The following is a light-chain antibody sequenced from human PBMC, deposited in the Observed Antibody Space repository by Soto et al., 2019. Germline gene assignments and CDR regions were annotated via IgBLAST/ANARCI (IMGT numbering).Light chain of an antibody. CDR3: SSYTGSSTYVV. V-gene: IGLV2-14*01. CDR1: SSDVGGYNY. Sequence: QSALTQPASVSGSPGQSITISCTGTSSDVGGYNYVSWYQQHPGKAPKLMLYDVNNRPSGVSNRFSGSKSGNTASLTISGLQAEDEADYYCSSYTGSSTYVVFGGGTKLTGL. CDR2: DVN. J-gene: IGLJ2*01.